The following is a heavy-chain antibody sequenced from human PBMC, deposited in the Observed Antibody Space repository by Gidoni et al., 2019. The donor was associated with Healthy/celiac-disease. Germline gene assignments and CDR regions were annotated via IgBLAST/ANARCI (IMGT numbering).Heavy chain of an antibody. Sequence: QVQLQESGPGLVKPSQTLSLTCTVSGGSISSGGYYWSWIRQHPGKGLEWIGYIYYSGSTYYNPSLKSRVTISVDTSKNQFSLKLSSVTAADTAVYYCARRTVTTSWATPSRNWYFDLWGRGTLVTVSS. J-gene: IGHJ2*01. V-gene: IGHV4-31*03. CDR2: IYYSGST. CDR1: GGSISSGGYY. CDR3: ARRTVTTSWATPSRNWYFDL. D-gene: IGHD4-17*01.